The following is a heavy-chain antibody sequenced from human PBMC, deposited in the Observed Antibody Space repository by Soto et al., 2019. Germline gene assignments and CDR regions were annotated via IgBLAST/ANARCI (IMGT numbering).Heavy chain of an antibody. CDR1: GFTFSRNT. V-gene: IGHV3-21*01. CDR3: VKDEGIEAMDV. CDR2: ITSSGSYV. Sequence: KPGGSLRLSCVTSGFTFSRNTVNWVRQAPGKGLEWVASITSSGSYVYYADSVKGRFSASRDNAKNSLSLQMDSLRPDDTAIYFCVKDEGIEAMDVWGQGTTVTVS. D-gene: IGHD3-3*02. J-gene: IGHJ6*02.